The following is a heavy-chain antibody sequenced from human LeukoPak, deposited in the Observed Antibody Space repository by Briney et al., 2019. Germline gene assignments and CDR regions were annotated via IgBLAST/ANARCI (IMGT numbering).Heavy chain of an antibody. Sequence: ASVKVSCKASGYTFTSYYMHWVRQAPGQGLEWMVIINPSRGSTSYAQKFQGRVTMTRDTSTSTVYMEVSSLRSEDTAVYYCARDKRINYDILTGYYWYYYYYGMDVWGKGTTVTVSS. CDR1: GYTFTSYY. V-gene: IGHV1-46*01. J-gene: IGHJ6*04. CDR2: INPSRGST. D-gene: IGHD3-9*01. CDR3: ARDKRINYDILTGYYWYYYYYGMDV.